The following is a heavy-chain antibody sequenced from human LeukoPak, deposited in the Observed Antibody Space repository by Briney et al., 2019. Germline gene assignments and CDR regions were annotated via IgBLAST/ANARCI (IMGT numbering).Heavy chain of an antibody. J-gene: IGHJ4*02. D-gene: IGHD2/OR15-2a*01. V-gene: IGHV3-21*01. CDR3: TRDATYYLRYGYFDY. Sequence: GGSLRLSCAASGFTLSSSAMNWVRQAPGKGLEWVSSINNVGSHIYYAGSVRGRFTISRDNAKNSVYLQMNSLRAEDTAVYYCTRDATYYLRYGYFDYWGQGTLVTVSS. CDR2: INNVGSHI. CDR1: GFTLSSSA.